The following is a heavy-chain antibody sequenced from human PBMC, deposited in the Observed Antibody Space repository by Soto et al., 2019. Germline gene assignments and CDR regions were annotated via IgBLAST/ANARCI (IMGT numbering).Heavy chain of an antibody. Sequence: EVQLVESGGGLVQPGGSLRLSCAASGFTFSGSWMHWVRQAPGKGLVWVSRINGDGSGTSYADFVKGRFTISRDDAKNTLFRQKNSLRAENTAVYYCARGIFGSGTANDYWGQGTLVTVSS. D-gene: IGHD3-10*01. J-gene: IGHJ4*02. CDR2: INGDGSGT. CDR3: ARGIFGSGTANDY. V-gene: IGHV3-74*01. CDR1: GFTFSGSW.